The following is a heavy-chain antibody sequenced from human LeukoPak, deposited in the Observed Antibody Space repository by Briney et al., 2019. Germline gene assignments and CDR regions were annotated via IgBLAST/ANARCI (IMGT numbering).Heavy chain of an antibody. CDR1: GFTFSSYA. D-gene: IGHD2-2*01. V-gene: IGHV3-23*01. Sequence: GGSLRLSCAASGFTFSSYAMSWVRQAPGKGLEWVSVISGSGTNTYYADSVKGRFTISRDNSKNTLYLQMNSLRAEDTALYYCVKHSAPVLAAARFDYWGQGNLVTVSS. CDR2: ISGSGTNT. CDR3: VKHSAPVLAAARFDY. J-gene: IGHJ4*02.